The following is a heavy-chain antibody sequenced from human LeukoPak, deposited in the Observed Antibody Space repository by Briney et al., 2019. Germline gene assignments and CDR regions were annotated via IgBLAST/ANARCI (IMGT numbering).Heavy chain of an antibody. Sequence: GGSLRLSCEASGFTFGTCGMTWVRQAPGKGLEWVSGITGSSTWTYYADSVRGRFTISRDNSKNTLHLQMNNLTADDTAIYYCARELVSLGTGYFDLWGRGTLVTVSS. CDR2: ITGSSTWT. CDR1: GFTFGTCG. V-gene: IGHV3-23*01. CDR3: ARELVSLGTGYFDL. J-gene: IGHJ2*01. D-gene: IGHD7-27*01.